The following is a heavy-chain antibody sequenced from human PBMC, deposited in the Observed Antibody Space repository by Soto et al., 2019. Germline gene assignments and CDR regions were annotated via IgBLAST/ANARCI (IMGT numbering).Heavy chain of an antibody. Sequence: EVQLVESGGVVVQPGGSLRLSCAASGFTFDDYTMHGVRQAPGKGLEWVSLISWDGGSTYYADSVKGRFTISRDNSKNSLYLQMDSLRTEDTALYYCAKDNSASATYGMDVWCKGTTVTVSS. CDR2: ISWDGGST. D-gene: IGHD5-18*01. J-gene: IGHJ6*04. V-gene: IGHV3-43*01. CDR3: AKDNSASATYGMDV. CDR1: GFTFDDYT.